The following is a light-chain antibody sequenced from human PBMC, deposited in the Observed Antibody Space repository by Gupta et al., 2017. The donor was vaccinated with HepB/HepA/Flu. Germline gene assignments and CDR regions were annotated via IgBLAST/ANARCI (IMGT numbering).Light chain of an antibody. CDR1: SNDIGRHSY. V-gene: IGLV2-14*01. CDR3: SAHASVDF. J-gene: IGLJ1*01. CDR2: EVT. Sequence: HSALTQPASVSGSPGQSITISCTGSSNDIGRHSYVSWYQQYPGGAPKLILSEVTNRPSGVSYRFSGSKSGNTASLTISALQPEDEADYYCSAHASVDFFGTGTHVTVI.